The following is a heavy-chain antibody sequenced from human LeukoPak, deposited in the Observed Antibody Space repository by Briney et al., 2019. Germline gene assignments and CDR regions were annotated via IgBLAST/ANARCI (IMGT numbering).Heavy chain of an antibody. J-gene: IGHJ6*03. V-gene: IGHV3-33*06. D-gene: IGHD5-18*01. Sequence: GRSLRLSCAASGFTFSSYGMHWVRQAPGKGLEWVAVIWYDGSNKYYADSVKGRFTTSRDNSKNTLYLQMNSLRAEDTAVYYCAKEVTAMAYYYYYMDVWGKGTMVTVSS. CDR1: GFTFSSYG. CDR2: IWYDGSNK. CDR3: AKEVTAMAYYYYYMDV.